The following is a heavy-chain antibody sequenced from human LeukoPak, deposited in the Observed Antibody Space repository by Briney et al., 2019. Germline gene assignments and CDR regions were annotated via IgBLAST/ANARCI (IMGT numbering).Heavy chain of an antibody. CDR1: GGSISSSSYY. CDR2: MYYSGST. J-gene: IGHJ4*02. V-gene: IGHV4-39*07. CDR3: ARVPPTDYYDSSGYSGRFDY. Sequence: SETLSLTCSVSGGSISSSSYYWGWIRQPPGKGLEWIGSMYYSGSTYYNPSLKSRVTISVDTSKNQFSLKLSSVTAADTAVYYCARVPPTDYYDSSGYSGRFDYWGQGTLVTVSS. D-gene: IGHD3-22*01.